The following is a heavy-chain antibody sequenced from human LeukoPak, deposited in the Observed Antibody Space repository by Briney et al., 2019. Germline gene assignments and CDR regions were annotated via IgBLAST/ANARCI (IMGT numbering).Heavy chain of an antibody. V-gene: IGHV3-48*01. Sequence: GGSLRLSCAASRFTFSTYSMNWVRQAPGTGLEWVSYISSSSTNIYYKDSVKGRFTISRDNAKNSLYLHMTSLRAEDTAVYYCLRNDGDNAFDIWGQGTMVIVSS. CDR1: RFTFSTYS. CDR3: LRNDGDNAFDI. D-gene: IGHD4-17*01. CDR2: ISSSSTNI. J-gene: IGHJ3*02.